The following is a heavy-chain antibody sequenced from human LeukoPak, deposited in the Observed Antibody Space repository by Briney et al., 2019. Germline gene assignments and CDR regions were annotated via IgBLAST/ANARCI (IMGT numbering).Heavy chain of an antibody. V-gene: IGHV3-23*01. CDR2: NSGGGAST. Sequence: GGSLRLFCAASGITFSSLVMSRVAPAPRKGPELDSGNSGGGASTYYADSVKGRFTISRDNSKNTLYLQMNSLRAEDTAVYYCAKGGYYFDSTNWFDPWGQGTLVTVSS. D-gene: IGHD3-22*01. CDR3: AKGGYYFDSTNWFDP. J-gene: IGHJ5*02. CDR1: GITFSSLV.